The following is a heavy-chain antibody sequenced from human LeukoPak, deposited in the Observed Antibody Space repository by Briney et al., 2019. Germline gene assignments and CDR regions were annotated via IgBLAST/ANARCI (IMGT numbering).Heavy chain of an antibody. CDR3: ARYYDSSGGPFDY. Sequence: GGSLRLSCAASGFTFSSYEMNWVRQAPGKGLEWVSGINWNGATTNYADSVKGRFTISRDNAKNSLYLQVNSLRAEDTAFYYCARYYDSSGGPFDYWGQGALVSVSS. CDR1: GFTFSSYE. J-gene: IGHJ4*02. V-gene: IGHV3-20*04. D-gene: IGHD3-22*01. CDR2: INWNGATT.